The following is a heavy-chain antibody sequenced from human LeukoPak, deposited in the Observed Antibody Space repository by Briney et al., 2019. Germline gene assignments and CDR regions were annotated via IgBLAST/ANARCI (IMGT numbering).Heavy chain of an antibody. CDR2: IWYDGSNK. Sequence: GRSLRLSCAASGFTFSSYGMHWVRQAPGKGLEWVAVIWYDGSNKYYADSVKGRFTISRENSKNTLYLQMNSLRAEDTAVYYCAKELQAGWYYFDYWGQGTLVTVSS. J-gene: IGHJ4*02. CDR3: AKELQAGWYYFDY. D-gene: IGHD6-19*01. CDR1: GFTFSSYG. V-gene: IGHV3-33*06.